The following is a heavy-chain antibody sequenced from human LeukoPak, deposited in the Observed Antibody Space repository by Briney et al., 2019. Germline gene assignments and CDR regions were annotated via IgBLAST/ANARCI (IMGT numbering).Heavy chain of an antibody. Sequence: SETLSLTCAVYGGSFSGYYWSWIRQPPGKGLEWIGEINHSGSTNYNPSLKSRVTISVDTFKNQFSLKLSSVTAADTAVYYCARGIWGGYSYGYYFDYWGQGTLVTISS. CDR2: INHSGST. CDR1: GGSFSGYY. D-gene: IGHD5-18*01. J-gene: IGHJ4*02. CDR3: ARGIWGGYSYGYYFDY. V-gene: IGHV4-34*01.